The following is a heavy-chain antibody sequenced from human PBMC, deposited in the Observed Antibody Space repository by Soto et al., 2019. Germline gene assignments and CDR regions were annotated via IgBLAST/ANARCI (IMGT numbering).Heavy chain of an antibody. CDR2: IDHSGTTI. Sequence: EVQLVESGGALVQPGGSLRLSCAASGFIFSNYEMSWVRQAPGKGLEWVSYIDHSGTTIYYADSVKGRFTISRDNAKNSLFLQMHSLRAEDTAVYYCARGHIVATILDYWGQGTLVTVSS. CDR1: GFIFSNYE. J-gene: IGHJ4*02. V-gene: IGHV3-48*03. D-gene: IGHD5-12*01. CDR3: ARGHIVATILDY.